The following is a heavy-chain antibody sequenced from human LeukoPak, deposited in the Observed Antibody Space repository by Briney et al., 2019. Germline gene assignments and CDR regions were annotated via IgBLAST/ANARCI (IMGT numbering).Heavy chain of an antibody. D-gene: IGHD3-3*01. CDR1: GLTFSSYN. V-gene: IGHV3-21*04. J-gene: IGHJ3*02. CDR3: ARTDRTGALGRFRMRSDAFDI. Sequence: PGGSLRLSCAASGLTFSSYNMNWVRQAPGKWLEWVSSISTSSSYIYYADSVKGRFTVSRDNAKNTLYLRMNSLRADDTAVYYCARTDRTGALGRFRMRSDAFDIWGQGTVVTVSS. CDR2: ISTSSSYI.